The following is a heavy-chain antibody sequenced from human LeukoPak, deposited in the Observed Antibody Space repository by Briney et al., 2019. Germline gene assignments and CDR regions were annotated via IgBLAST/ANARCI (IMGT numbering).Heavy chain of an antibody. CDR2: INHSGST. D-gene: IGHD6-19*01. CDR1: GGSFSGYY. J-gene: IGHJ4*02. V-gene: IGHV4-34*01. Sequence: SETLSLTCAVYGGSFSGYYWSWIRQPPGKGLEWIGEINHSGSTNYNPPLKSRVTISVDTSKNQFSLKLSSVTAADTAVYYCARGRVSSGWYRDYWGQGTLVTVSS. CDR3: ARGRVSSGWYRDY.